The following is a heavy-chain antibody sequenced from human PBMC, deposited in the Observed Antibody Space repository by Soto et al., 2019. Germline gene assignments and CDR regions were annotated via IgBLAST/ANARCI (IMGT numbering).Heavy chain of an antibody. V-gene: IGHV1-69*13. J-gene: IGHJ6*02. CDR3: ARSPRAGYHYGMDV. Sequence: SVKVSCKASGGSFSSDAISWVRQAPGQGLEWMGGIIPTFGAANYAQKFQGRVTMTADESTRTAYMDLSSLRSDDTAVYYCARSPRAGYHYGMDVWGQGTTVTVSS. CDR1: GGSFSSDA. CDR2: IIPTFGAA.